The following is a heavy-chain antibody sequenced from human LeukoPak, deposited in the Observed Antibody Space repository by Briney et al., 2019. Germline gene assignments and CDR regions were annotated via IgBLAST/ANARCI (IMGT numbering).Heavy chain of an antibody. V-gene: IGHV4-59*01. CDR2: IYYSGST. CDR1: GGSISSYY. Sequence: SETLSLTCTVSGGSISSYYWSWIRQPPGKGLEWIGYIYYSGSTNYNPSLKSRVTISVDTSKNQFSLKLSSVTAADTAVYYCARDRSGMNYYYGMDVWGQGTTVTVSS. J-gene: IGHJ6*02. D-gene: IGHD1-26*01. CDR3: ARDRSGMNYYYGMDV.